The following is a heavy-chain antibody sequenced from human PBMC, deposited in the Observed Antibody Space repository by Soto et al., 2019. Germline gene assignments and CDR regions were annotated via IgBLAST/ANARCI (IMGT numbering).Heavy chain of an antibody. CDR2: ISYDGSNK. Sequence: QVQLVESGGGVVQPGRSLRLSCAASGFSFSSYAMHWVRQAPGKGLEWVAVISYDGSNKYYADSVKGRFTISRDNSKNTLYLQINSLRAEDTAVYYCAREIERLLGYWGQGTLVTVSS. CDR3: AREIERLLGY. D-gene: IGHD3-10*01. J-gene: IGHJ4*02. V-gene: IGHV3-30-3*01. CDR1: GFSFSSYA.